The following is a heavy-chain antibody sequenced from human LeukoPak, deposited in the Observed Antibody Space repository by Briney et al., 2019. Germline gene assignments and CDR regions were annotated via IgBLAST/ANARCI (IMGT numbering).Heavy chain of an antibody. V-gene: IGHV4-39*02. J-gene: IGHJ5*02. Sequence: PSETLSLTCTVTGGSISSNNYYWGWIRQPPGKGLEWIGSIYYTGNTYYNPSLKSRVTISVDTSKTQFSLKLSSVTAADTAVYYCARDNAGGSYAPNWFDPWGQGTLVTVSS. D-gene: IGHD1-26*01. CDR1: GGSISSNNYY. CDR3: ARDNAGGSYAPNWFDP. CDR2: IYYTGNT.